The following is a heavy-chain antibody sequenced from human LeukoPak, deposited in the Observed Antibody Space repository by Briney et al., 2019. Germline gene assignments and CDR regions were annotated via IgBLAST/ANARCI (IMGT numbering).Heavy chain of an antibody. D-gene: IGHD2-15*01. J-gene: IGHJ4*02. Sequence: SVKVSCKASGDTLSSYAISWVRQVPGQGLEWMGGIIPIFGTANYAQKFQGRVTITTDESTSTGYMELSSLRSEDTAVYYCARRSRQCSGGSCYAPFDHWGQGTLVTVSS. CDR1: GDTLSSYA. CDR3: ARRSRQCSGGSCYAPFDH. CDR2: IIPIFGTA. V-gene: IGHV1-69*05.